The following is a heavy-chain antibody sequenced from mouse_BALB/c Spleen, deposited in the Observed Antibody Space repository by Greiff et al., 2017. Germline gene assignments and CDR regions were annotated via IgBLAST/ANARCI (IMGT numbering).Heavy chain of an antibody. V-gene: IGHV14-3*02. CDR2: IDPANGNT. CDR3: ARSYDYEMDY. CDR1: GFNIKDTY. Sequence: EVMLVESGAELVKPGASVKLSCTASGFNIKDTYMHWVKQRPEQGLEWIGRIDPANGNTKYDPKFQGKATITADTSSNTAYLQLSSLTSEDTAVYYCARSYDYEMDYWGQGTSVTVSS. D-gene: IGHD2-4*01. J-gene: IGHJ4*01.